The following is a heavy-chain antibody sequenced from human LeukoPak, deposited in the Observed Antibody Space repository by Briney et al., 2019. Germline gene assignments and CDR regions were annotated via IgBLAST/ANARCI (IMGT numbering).Heavy chain of an antibody. CDR1: GFTFSSYG. Sequence: GGSLRLSCAASGFTFSSYGMHWVRQAPGKGLEWVSYISSSGSTIYYADSVKGRFTISRDNAKNSLYLQMNSLRAEDTAVYYCARDPLLVGATPEVYWGQGTLVTVSS. D-gene: IGHD1-26*01. J-gene: IGHJ4*02. V-gene: IGHV3-48*04. CDR2: ISSSGSTI. CDR3: ARDPLLVGATPEVY.